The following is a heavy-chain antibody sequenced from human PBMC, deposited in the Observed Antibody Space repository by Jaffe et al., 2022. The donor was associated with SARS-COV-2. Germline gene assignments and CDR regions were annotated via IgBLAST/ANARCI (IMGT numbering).Heavy chain of an antibody. CDR1: GGSFSGYY. CDR3: ARQEYDSSGYYYYYFDY. Sequence: QVQLQQWGAGLLKPSETLSLTCAVYGGSFSGYYWSWIRQPPGKGLEWIGEINHSGSTNYNPSLKSRVTISVDTSKNQFSLKLSSVTAADTAVYYCARQEYDSSGYYYYYFDYWGQGTLVTVSS. D-gene: IGHD3-22*01. V-gene: IGHV4-34*01. J-gene: IGHJ4*02. CDR2: INHSGST.